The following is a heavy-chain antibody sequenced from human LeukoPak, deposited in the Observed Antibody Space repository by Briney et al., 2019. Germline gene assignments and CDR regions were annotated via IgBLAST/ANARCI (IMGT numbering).Heavy chain of an antibody. J-gene: IGHJ3*02. Sequence: ASVKVSCKASGYTFTSYGISWVRQAPGQGLEWMGWISAYNGNTNYAQKLQGRVTMTTDTSTSTAYMELRSLRSGDTAVYYCARDPMAIVVVPAAMVSAFDIWGQGTMVTVSS. CDR2: ISAYNGNT. CDR3: ARDPMAIVVVPAAMVSAFDI. V-gene: IGHV1-18*01. D-gene: IGHD2-2*01. CDR1: GYTFTSYG.